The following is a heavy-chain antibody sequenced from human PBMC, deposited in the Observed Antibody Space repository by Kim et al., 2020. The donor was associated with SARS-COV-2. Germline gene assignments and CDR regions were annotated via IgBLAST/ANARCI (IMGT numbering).Heavy chain of an antibody. CDR3: SRGVDRAKTGVD. CDR1: GGSFSDSY. J-gene: IGHJ4*02. CDR2: IHPSGSA. Sequence: SETLSLTCAVYGGSFSDSYLSWIRQSPGKGLEWIGEIHPSGSADYNPSLKSRVTISLDRSNNQFSLRLSSVTAADTAVYYCSRGVDRAKTGVDWGQGTLVTVSS. V-gene: IGHV4-34*01. D-gene: IGHD5-18*01.